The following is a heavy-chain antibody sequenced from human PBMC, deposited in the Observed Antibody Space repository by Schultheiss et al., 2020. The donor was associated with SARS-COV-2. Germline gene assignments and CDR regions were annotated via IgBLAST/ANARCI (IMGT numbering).Heavy chain of an antibody. CDR3: ARPGNSSSWYSTDAFDI. CDR2: IYYSGST. J-gene: IGHJ3*02. Sequence: SQTLSLTCTVSGGSISSSSYYWGWIRQPPGKGLEWIGYIYYSGSTNYNPSLKSRVTISVDTSKNQFSLKLSSVTAADTAVYYCARPGNSSSWYSTDAFDIWGQGTMVTVSS. D-gene: IGHD6-13*01. CDR1: GGSISSSSYY. V-gene: IGHV4-61*05.